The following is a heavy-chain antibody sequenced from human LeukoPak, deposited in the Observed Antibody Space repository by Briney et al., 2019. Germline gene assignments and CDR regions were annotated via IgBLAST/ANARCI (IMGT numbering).Heavy chain of an antibody. CDR2: IYTSGST. Sequence: PSETLSLTCAVYGGSISSYYWSWIRQPAGKGLEWIGRIYTSGSTNYNPSLKSRVTMSVDTSKNQFSLKLSSVTAADTAVYYCARSPYDYGMDVWGQGTTVTVSS. V-gene: IGHV4-59*10. CDR1: GGSISSYY. J-gene: IGHJ6*02. CDR3: ARSPYDYGMDV.